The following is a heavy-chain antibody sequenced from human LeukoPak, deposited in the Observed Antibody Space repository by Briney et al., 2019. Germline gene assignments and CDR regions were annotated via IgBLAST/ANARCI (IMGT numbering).Heavy chain of an antibody. Sequence: GESLKISCKGSGYRFTNYWIGWVRQMPGKGLEWMGLIYPDDSDTRYSPSFQGQVTISADKSISAAYLQWSSLKASDTAMYYCAIGGDSTTSCYRCFDYWGQGTLVTVSS. CDR2: IYPDDSDT. V-gene: IGHV5-51*01. D-gene: IGHD2-2*02. CDR3: AIGGDSTTSCYRCFDY. J-gene: IGHJ4*02. CDR1: GYRFTNYW.